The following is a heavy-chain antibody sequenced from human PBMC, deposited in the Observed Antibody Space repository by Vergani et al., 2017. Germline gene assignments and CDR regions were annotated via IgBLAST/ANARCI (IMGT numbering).Heavy chain of an antibody. CDR1: GGSISSYY. V-gene: IGHV4-59*05. J-gene: IGHJ4*02. Sequence: QLQLQESGPGLVKPSETLSLTCTVSGGSISSYYWSWIRQPAGKGLEWIGSIYYSGSTYYNPSLKSRVTISVDTSKNQFSLKLSSVTAADTAVYYCARQLLVLRYFDWLLGYFDYWGQGTLVTVSS. CDR3: ARQLLVLRYFDWLLGYFDY. D-gene: IGHD3-9*01. CDR2: IYYSGST.